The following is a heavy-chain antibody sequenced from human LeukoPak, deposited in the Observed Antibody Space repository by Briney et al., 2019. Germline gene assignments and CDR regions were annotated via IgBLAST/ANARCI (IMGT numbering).Heavy chain of an antibody. CDR1: GYTFTGYY. CDR2: INPNSGGT. Sequence: ASVKVSCKASGYTFTGYYMHWVRQAPGQGLEWMGWINPNSGGTNYAQKFQGRVTMTRDTSISTAYMKLSRLRSDDTAVYYCARSSVKGPVPLDYWGQGTLVTVSS. J-gene: IGHJ4*02. D-gene: IGHD1-1*01. V-gene: IGHV1-2*02. CDR3: ARSSVKGPVPLDY.